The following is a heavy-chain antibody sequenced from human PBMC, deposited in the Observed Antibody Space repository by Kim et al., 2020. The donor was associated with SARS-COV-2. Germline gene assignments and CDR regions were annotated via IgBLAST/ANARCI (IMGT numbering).Heavy chain of an antibody. D-gene: IGHD6-13*01. V-gene: IGHV6-1*01. Sequence: AVSGTSRVTINTDTSKNQFSLQLNSVTPEDTAVYYCARDEIAAAGPYYFDYWGQGTLVTVSS. J-gene: IGHJ4*02. CDR3: ARDEIAAAGPYYFDY.